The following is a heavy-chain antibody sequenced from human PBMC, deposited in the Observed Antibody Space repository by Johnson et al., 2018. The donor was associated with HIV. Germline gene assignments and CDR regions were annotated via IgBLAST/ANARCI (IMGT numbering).Heavy chain of an antibody. CDR1: GFTFSSYG. CDR3: ARPLSSGLGFDAFDI. V-gene: IGHV3-30*03. D-gene: IGHD3-22*01. CDR2: ISYDGSNK. J-gene: IGHJ3*02. Sequence: QVQLVESGGGVVQPGRSLRLSCAASGFTFSSYGMHWVRQAPGKGLEWVAVISYDGSNKYYADSVKGRFTSSRDNSKNPLYLQMNSLRAEDTAVYYCARPLSSGLGFDAFDIWGQGTMVTVSS.